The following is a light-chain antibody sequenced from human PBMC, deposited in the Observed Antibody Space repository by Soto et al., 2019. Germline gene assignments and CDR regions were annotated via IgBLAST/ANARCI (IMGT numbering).Light chain of an antibody. J-gene: IGLJ1*01. CDR1: SSDIGVYNY. V-gene: IGLV2-14*01. CDR2: EVN. CDR3: SPYTTSNNYL. Sequence: QSVLTQPGSVSGSPGQSITFSCTGTSSDIGVYNYVSWYQQHPGKAPKLMIYEVNNRPSGVSNPFYGSKSGNTSSLTISGLQAEDEADYYCSPYTTSNNYLFGNGKKVTV.